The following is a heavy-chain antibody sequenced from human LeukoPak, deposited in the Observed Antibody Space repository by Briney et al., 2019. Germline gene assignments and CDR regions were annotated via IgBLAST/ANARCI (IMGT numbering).Heavy chain of an antibody. CDR2: INHSGST. CDR1: GRSFSGYY. V-gene: IGHV4-34*01. Sequence: PSETLSLTCAVYGRSFSGYYWSWIRQPPGKGLEWIGEINHSGSTNYNPSLKSRVTISVDTSKNQFSLKLSSVTAADTAVYYCARGGYSYGSYYWGQGTLVTVSS. J-gene: IGHJ4*02. D-gene: IGHD5-18*01. CDR3: ARGGYSYGSYY.